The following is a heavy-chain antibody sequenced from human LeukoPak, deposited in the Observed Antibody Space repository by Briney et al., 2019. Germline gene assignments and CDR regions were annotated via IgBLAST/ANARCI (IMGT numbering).Heavy chain of an antibody. J-gene: IGHJ4*02. D-gene: IGHD1-26*01. CDR3: ARYSGTFSNSYFDC. CDR2: ISGSGGST. Sequence: GGSLRLSCAGSGFTFSSYGMSWVRQAPGKGLEWVSAISGSGGSTYYADSVKGRFTISRDNSKNALYLQMNSLRAEDTAVYYCARYSGTFSNSYFDCWGQGTLVTVSS. V-gene: IGHV3-23*01. CDR1: GFTFSSYG.